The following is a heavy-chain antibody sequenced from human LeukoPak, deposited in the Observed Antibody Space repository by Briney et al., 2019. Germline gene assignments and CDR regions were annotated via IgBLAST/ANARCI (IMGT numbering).Heavy chain of an antibody. V-gene: IGHV4-39*02. CDR3: ARGGANFWSGYFDS. J-gene: IGHJ4*02. CDR2: MYYRGST. D-gene: IGHD3-3*01. CDR1: GGSFSSSRTY. Sequence: SSETLSLTCSVSGGSFSSSRTYWGWIRQPPGKGLEWIGFMYYRGSTYYNPSLKNRVAISLDTSKNHFSLRLSTVTATDTAVYYCARGGANFWSGYFDSWGQGTPVIVSS.